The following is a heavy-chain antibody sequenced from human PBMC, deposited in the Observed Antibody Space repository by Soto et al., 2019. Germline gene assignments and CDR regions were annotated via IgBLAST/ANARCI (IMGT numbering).Heavy chain of an antibody. CDR1: GGTFSSYA. J-gene: IGHJ6*02. D-gene: IGHD6-13*01. CDR2: IIPIFGTA. V-gene: IGHV1-69*13. CDR3: ARKISSWPARYGMDV. Sequence: SVKVSCKASGGTFSSYAISWVRQAPGQGLEWMGGIIPIFGTANYAQKFQGRVTITADESTSTAYMELSSLRSEDTAVYYCARKISSWPARYGMDVWGQGTTVTVSS.